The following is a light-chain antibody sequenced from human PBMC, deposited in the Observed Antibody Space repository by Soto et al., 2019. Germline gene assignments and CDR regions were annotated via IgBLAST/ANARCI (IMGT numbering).Light chain of an antibody. V-gene: IGKV1-39*01. Sequence: DIQMTQSPSSLSASVGDRVTITCRASQSISSYLNWYQQKPGKAPNLLIYTASSLESGVPSRFSGSGSGTDFTLTISSLQPEDFATYYCQQSYSTPQPFSQGTKVDIK. CDR2: TAS. J-gene: IGKJ1*01. CDR1: QSISSY. CDR3: QQSYSTPQP.